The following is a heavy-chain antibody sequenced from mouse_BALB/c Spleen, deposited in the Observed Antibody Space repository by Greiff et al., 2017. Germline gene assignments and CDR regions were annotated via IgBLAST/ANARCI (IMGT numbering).Heavy chain of an antibody. CDR1: GFNIKDYY. D-gene: IGHD1-1*01. CDR2: IDPENGNT. V-gene: IGHV14-1*02. Sequence: EVKLVESGAELVRPGALVKLSCKASGFNIKDYYMHWVKQRPEQGLEWIGWIDPENGNTIYDPKFQGKASITADTSSNTAYLQLSSLTSEDTAVYYCARVKIYYYGSSYGGYFDYWGQGTTLTVSS. CDR3: ARVKIYYYGSSYGGYFDY. J-gene: IGHJ2*01.